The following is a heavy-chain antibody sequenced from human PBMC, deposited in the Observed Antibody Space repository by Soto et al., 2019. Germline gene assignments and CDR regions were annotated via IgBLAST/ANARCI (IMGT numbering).Heavy chain of an antibody. CDR1: GDSFNDYY. J-gene: IGHJ6*03. D-gene: IGHD5-12*01. V-gene: IGHV1-2*04. CDR2: INPNGGVT. Sequence: QVQLVQSGAEVRKPGASVTVSCRSSGDSFNDYYIHWVRQAPGQGFEWMGWINPNGGVTKYAQKFQGWVSMTRDTSIRTVYMQLSRPRYDDTAVYYCARESGGATATLDYYYFYMDVWGTGTTVTVSS. CDR3: ARESGGATATLDYYYFYMDV.